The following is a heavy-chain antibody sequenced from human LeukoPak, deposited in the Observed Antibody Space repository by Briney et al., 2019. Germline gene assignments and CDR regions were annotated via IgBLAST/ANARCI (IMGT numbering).Heavy chain of an antibody. CDR1: GYTFTGYY. V-gene: IGHV1-2*02. CDR3: ARATGDYVYSHLFDY. CDR2: INPNSGGT. Sequence: ASVKVSCKASGYTFTGYYMHWVRQAPGQGLEWMGWINPNSGGTNYAQKFQGRVTMTRDTSISTAYMELSRLRSDDTAVYYCARATGDYVYSHLFDYWGQGTLVTVSS. J-gene: IGHJ4*02. D-gene: IGHD4-17*01.